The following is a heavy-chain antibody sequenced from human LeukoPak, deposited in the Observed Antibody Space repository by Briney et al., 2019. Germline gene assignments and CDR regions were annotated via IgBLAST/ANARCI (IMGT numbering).Heavy chain of an antibody. V-gene: IGHV3-30-3*01. CDR2: ISYDGNNT. Sequence: PGGSLRLSCAASGLTFSSYAMHWVRQAPGKGLEWVAVISYDGNNTFYADSVKGRFIISRDNSKTTLFLQMNSLRAEDTAVYYCATEGSVNYYYDISGYYQYWGQGTLVTVSS. J-gene: IGHJ4*02. CDR1: GLTFSSYA. CDR3: ATEGSVNYYYDISGYYQY. D-gene: IGHD3-22*01.